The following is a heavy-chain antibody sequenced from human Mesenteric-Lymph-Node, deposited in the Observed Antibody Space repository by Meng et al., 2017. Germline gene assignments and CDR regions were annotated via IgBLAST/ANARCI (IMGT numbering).Heavy chain of an antibody. D-gene: IGHD6-13*01. V-gene: IGHV5-51*01. CDR2: IYPGDSDT. J-gene: IGHJ3*02. CDR3: ARPFEGNSWYLGNAFDI. CDR1: GYSFTSYW. Sequence: GESLKISCKGSGYSFTSYWIGWVRQMPGKGLEWMGIIYPGDSDTRYSPSFQGQVTISADKSISTAYLQWSSLKASDTAMYYCARPFEGNSWYLGNAFDIWGQGTMVTVSS.